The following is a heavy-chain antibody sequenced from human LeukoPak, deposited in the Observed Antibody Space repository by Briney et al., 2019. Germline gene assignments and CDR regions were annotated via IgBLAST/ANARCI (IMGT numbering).Heavy chain of an antibody. Sequence: GGPLRLPCEPSGSPSRIYTMNGSRQPQGRGREWISYIGIDSGNTNYADSVKGRFTISGDKAKNSLYLQMNSLRVEDTAVYYCARDYKYAFDNWGQGTLVTVSS. CDR1: GSPSRIYT. CDR3: ARDYKYAFDN. CDR2: IGIDSGNT. D-gene: IGHD5-24*01. J-gene: IGHJ4*02. V-gene: IGHV3-48*01.